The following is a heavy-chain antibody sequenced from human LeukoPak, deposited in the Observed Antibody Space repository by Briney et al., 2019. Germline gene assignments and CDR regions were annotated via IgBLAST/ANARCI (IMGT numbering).Heavy chain of an antibody. J-gene: IGHJ6*03. CDR3: AKDGQVFFYYYMDV. Sequence: GGSLRLPCAASGFTFSSYAMSWVRQAPGKGLEWVSSISGSGGSAYFADSAKGRFTISRDNSKNTLYLQMNSLRAEDTAIYYCAKDGQVFFYYYMDVWGKGTTVTVSS. V-gene: IGHV3-23*01. CDR1: GFTFSSYA. CDR2: ISGSGGSA.